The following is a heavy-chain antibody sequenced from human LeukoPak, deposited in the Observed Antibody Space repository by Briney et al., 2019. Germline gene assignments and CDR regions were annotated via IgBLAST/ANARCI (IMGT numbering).Heavy chain of an antibody. CDR3: ARSWGD. J-gene: IGHJ4*02. CDR2: ISYDGSNK. V-gene: IGHV3-30-3*01. Sequence: GGSLRLSCAASGFTFSSYAMHWVRQAPGKGLEWVAVISYDGSNKYYADSVKGRFTISRDNSKNTLYLQMNSQRAEDTAVYYCARSWGDWGQGTLVTVSS. D-gene: IGHD3-16*01. CDR1: GFTFSSYA.